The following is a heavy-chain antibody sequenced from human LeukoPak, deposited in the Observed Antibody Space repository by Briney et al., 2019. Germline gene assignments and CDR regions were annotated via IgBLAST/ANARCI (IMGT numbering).Heavy chain of an antibody. Sequence: GGSLRLSCEVSGFSLSRYWMNWVRQAPGKGLEWVANIKQDGSEIYYVDSVKGRFSISRDNAKNSLYLQMNSLTAEDTAVYYCARMDLVCHSSPPPDHYGLDVWGQGTTVTVSS. J-gene: IGHJ6*02. D-gene: IGHD3-10*01. V-gene: IGHV3-7*01. CDR2: IKQDGSEI. CDR3: ARMDLVCHSSPPPDHYGLDV. CDR1: GFSLSRYW.